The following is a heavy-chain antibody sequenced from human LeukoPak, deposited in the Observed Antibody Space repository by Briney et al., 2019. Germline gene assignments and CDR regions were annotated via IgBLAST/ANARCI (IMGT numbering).Heavy chain of an antibody. V-gene: IGHV3-23*01. CDR3: STDPRLLIY. D-gene: IGHD2-8*01. CDR1: GFTFSSDA. J-gene: IGHJ4*01. CDR2: ISGSGGST. Sequence: WGSLRLSCAASGFTFSSDAMSRVRQAPGKGLEWVSAISGSGGSTYYADSVKGRFTISRDNAKNSLYLQMNSLRPDDTALYYCSTDPRLLIYWGHGTLVTVSS.